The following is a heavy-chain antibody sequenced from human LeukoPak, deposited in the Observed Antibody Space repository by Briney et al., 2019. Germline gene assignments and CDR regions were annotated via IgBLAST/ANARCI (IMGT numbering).Heavy chain of an antibody. V-gene: IGHV4-59*01. D-gene: IGHD6-6*01. CDR1: GGSISSYY. CDR3: ATPGAYGRSSVGAFDT. J-gene: IGHJ3*02. CDR2: IYYSGST. Sequence: SETLSLTCTVSGGSISSYYWSWIRQPPGKGLEWIGYIYYSGSTNFNPSLKSRVTISVDTSKNQFSLKLTSVTAADTAMYYCATPGAYGRSSVGAFDTWGQGTMVTVSS.